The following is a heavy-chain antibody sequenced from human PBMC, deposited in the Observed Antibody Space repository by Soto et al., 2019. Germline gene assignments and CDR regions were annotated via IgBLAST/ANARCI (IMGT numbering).Heavy chain of an antibody. J-gene: IGHJ5*02. CDR1: GGSISSGDYY. V-gene: IGHV4-30-4*01. D-gene: IGHD3-3*01. Sequence: QVQLQESGPGLVKPSQTLSLTCTVSGGSISSGDYYWSWIRQPPGKGLEWIGYIYYSGSTYYNPSLKSRVNRSVDTSKNQFSLKLSSVTAADTAVYYCARARTDYDFWSGYYLTGWFDPWGQGTLVTVSS. CDR2: IYYSGST. CDR3: ARARTDYDFWSGYYLTGWFDP.